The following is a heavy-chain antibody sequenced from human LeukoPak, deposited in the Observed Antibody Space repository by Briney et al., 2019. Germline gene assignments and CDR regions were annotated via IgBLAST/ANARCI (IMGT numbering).Heavy chain of an antibody. CDR2: IYYSGST. J-gene: IGHJ3*02. CDR3: ARGTLGYCSGGSCYSDLYAFDI. CDR1: GGSFSGYY. V-gene: IGHV4-34*01. D-gene: IGHD2-15*01. Sequence: SETLSLTCAVYGGSFSGYYWGWIRQPPGKGLEWIGSIYYSGSTYYNPSLKSRVTISVDTSKNQFSLKLSSVTAADTAVYYCARGTLGYCSGGSCYSDLYAFDIWGQGTMVTVSS.